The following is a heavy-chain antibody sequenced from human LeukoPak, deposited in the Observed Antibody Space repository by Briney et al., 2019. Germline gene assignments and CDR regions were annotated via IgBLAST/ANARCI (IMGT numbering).Heavy chain of an antibody. CDR1: GFTFSSYS. D-gene: IGHD3-22*01. Sequence: GGSLRLSCAASGFTFSSYSMNWVRQAPGKGLEWVSYISSSSSTIYYADSVKGRFTISRDNAKNSLDLQMNSLRAEDTAVYYCAREGYDSSGYRYYFDYWGQGTLVTVSS. CDR2: ISSSSSTI. CDR3: AREGYDSSGYRYYFDY. V-gene: IGHV3-48*01. J-gene: IGHJ4*02.